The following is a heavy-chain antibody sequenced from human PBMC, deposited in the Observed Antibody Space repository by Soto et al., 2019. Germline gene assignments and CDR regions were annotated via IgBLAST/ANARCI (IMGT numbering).Heavy chain of an antibody. V-gene: IGHV4-4*02. CDR1: GGSISSTNW. CDR3: ARHQDISGHSWHFEL. J-gene: IGHJ2*01. CDR2: IYHNGNT. D-gene: IGHD3-22*01. Sequence: QVQLQESGPGLVKPSGTLSLTCAVSGGSISSTNWWSWVRQSPGTGLEWIGEIYHNGNTNYNPSLRSRVTISMDKSKNHFSLKVNSVTAADTAMYFCARHQDISGHSWHFELWGRGTLVTVSS.